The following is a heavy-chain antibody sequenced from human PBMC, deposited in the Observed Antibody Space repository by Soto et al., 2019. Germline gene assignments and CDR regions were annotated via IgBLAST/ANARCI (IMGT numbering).Heavy chain of an antibody. D-gene: IGHD3-10*01. Sequence: VQLVESGGGLVQPGRSLRLSCAASGFTFDDYAMHWVRQAPGKGLEWVSGISWNSGSIGYADSVKGRFTISRDNAKNSRYLQMNSLRAEDTALYYCAKDMSYGSGGYYMDVWGKGTTVTVSS. CDR2: ISWNSGSI. V-gene: IGHV3-9*01. CDR1: GFTFDDYA. J-gene: IGHJ6*03. CDR3: AKDMSYGSGGYYMDV.